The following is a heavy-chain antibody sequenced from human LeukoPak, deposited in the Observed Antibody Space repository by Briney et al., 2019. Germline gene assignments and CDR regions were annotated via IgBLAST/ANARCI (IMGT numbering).Heavy chain of an antibody. V-gene: IGHV1-69*04. Sequence: SVKVSCKASGCTFSSYAISWVRQAPGQGLEWMGRIIPILGIANYAQKFQGRVTITADKSTSTAYLELSSLRSEDTAVYYCARVDARHRDPDYWGQGTLVTVSS. CDR2: IIPILGIA. D-gene: IGHD6-25*01. CDR3: ARVDARHRDPDY. J-gene: IGHJ4*02. CDR1: GCTFSSYA.